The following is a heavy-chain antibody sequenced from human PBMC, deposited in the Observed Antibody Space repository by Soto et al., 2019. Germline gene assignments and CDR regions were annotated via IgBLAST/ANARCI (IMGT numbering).Heavy chain of an antibody. CDR1: GFTFNTFG. Sequence: QVQLVESGGGVVQPGGSLRLSCAASGFTFNTFGMHWVRQAPGKGLKWVGVISYDGSKKYYADSVKGRFAISRENSKKTLYLQMNSLRAEDTAVYYCAKDDGVGTTFRIDYWGQGTLVTVSP. D-gene: IGHD1-26*01. CDR3: AKDDGVGTTFRIDY. V-gene: IGHV3-30*18. J-gene: IGHJ4*02. CDR2: ISYDGSKK.